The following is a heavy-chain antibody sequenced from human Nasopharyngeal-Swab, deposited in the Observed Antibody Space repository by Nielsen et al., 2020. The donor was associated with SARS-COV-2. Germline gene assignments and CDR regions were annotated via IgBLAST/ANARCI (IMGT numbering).Heavy chain of an antibody. V-gene: IGHV4-34*01. CDR3: ARGDSDSPDYSPRVFDY. CDR2: VNHGGST. Sequence: WIRQPPGKGLEWIGEVNHGGSTNSNPSLKSRVTMSVDTSKNQFSLNLGSVTAADTAAYYCARGDSDSPDYSPRVFDYWGQGSLVTVSS. J-gene: IGHJ4*02. D-gene: IGHD3-22*01.